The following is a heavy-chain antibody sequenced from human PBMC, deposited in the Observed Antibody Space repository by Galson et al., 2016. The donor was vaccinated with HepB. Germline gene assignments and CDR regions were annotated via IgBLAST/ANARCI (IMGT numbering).Heavy chain of an antibody. Sequence: SLRLSCAASGFSFSISGMSWVRQTPGRGLEWISGITGSGDTTHYADSVKGRFTISGDNSKNTLYLQMSSLRAEDTAVYYCAKEYQWLAFDYWGQGTLVTVSS. CDR1: GFSFSISG. D-gene: IGHD6-19*01. J-gene: IGHJ4*02. V-gene: IGHV3-23*01. CDR3: AKEYQWLAFDY. CDR2: ITGSGDTT.